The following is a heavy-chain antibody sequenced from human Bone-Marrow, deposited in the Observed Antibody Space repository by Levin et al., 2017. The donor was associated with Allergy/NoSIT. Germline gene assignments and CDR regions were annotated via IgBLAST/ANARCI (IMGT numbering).Heavy chain of an antibody. V-gene: IGHV3-7*01. D-gene: IGHD3-10*01. J-gene: IGHJ6*02. CDR1: GFTFSMYW. CDR2: INEDGRDK. CDR3: ASRRVTILRGVFIVGWGYGMDV. Sequence: QAGGSLRLSCAASGFTFSMYWMSWVRQAPGKGLEWVANINEDGRDKHYVDSVKGRFTISRDNVENSLSLQMNGLRAEDTAVDYCASRRVTILRGVFIVGWGYGMDVWGQGTTVTVSS.